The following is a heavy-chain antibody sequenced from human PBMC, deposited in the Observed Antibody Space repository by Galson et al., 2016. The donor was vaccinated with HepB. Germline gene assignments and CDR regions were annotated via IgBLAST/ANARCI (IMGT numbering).Heavy chain of an antibody. CDR2: IYYYTGST. CDR1: GDSMTSNYF. Sequence: SETLSLTCTVSGDSMTSNYFWGWIRQPPGKGLEWIGSIYYYTGSTYYNPSLKSRVTISADTSKNQFSLRLSSVTAAATAVYYCARHIAVTATGDWFDPWGQGTLVIVSS. J-gene: IGHJ5*02. CDR3: ARHIAVTATGDWFDP. D-gene: IGHD6-19*01. V-gene: IGHV4-39*01.